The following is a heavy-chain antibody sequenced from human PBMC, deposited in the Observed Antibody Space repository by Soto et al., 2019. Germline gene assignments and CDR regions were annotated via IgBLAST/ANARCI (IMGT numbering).Heavy chain of an antibody. CDR2: IYYSGST. CDR1: GGSISSYY. D-gene: IGHD3-10*01. CDR3: ARARGYYGSGSYRHNWFDP. Sequence: SETLSLTCTVSGGSISSYYWSWIRQPPGKGLEWIGYIYYSGSTNYNPSLKSRVTISVDTSKNQFSLKLSSVTAADTAVYYCARARGYYGSGSYRHNWFDPWGQGTLVTVSS. J-gene: IGHJ5*02. V-gene: IGHV4-59*01.